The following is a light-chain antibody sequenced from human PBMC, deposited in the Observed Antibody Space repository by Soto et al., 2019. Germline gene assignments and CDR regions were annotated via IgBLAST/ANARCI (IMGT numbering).Light chain of an antibody. CDR1: SSNIGSNT. CDR3: AAWDDSLNGFWV. V-gene: IGLV1-44*01. Sequence: QSALTQPPSASGTPGQRVTISCSGSSSNIGSNTVNWYQQLPGTAPKLLIYSNNQRPSGVPDRFSGSKSGTSASLAISGLHSEDEADYYCAAWDDSLNGFWVFGGGTKLTVL. J-gene: IGLJ3*02. CDR2: SNN.